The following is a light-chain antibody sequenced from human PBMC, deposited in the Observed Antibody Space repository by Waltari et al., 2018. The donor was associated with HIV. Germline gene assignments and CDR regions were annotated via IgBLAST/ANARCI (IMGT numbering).Light chain of an antibody. CDR2: DAS. V-gene: IGKV3-11*01. Sequence: EIVLTQSPTTLCLSPGERDTLSSRASRTSQSVRSYLAWYQQRPGQAPRLLIYDASKRATGTPARFSGGGSGTDFTLTISSLEPEDFAVYFCQQRNKEGLAFGGGTKVEI. CDR1: QSVRSY. J-gene: IGKJ4*01. CDR3: QQRNKEGLA.